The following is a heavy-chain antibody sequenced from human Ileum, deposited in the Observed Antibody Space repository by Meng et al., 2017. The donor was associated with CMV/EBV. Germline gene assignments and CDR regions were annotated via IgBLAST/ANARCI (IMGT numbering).Heavy chain of an antibody. Sequence: LRLSCGASGFTFSVYWMSWDRQAPGEGLEWVANIEQDGSEKNYVDSVKGRFTISRDNAKNSLYVQMNSLRAEDSAVYYCVRGGGWSSWGQGTLVTVSS. J-gene: IGHJ5*02. V-gene: IGHV3-7*01. CDR3: VRGGGWSS. CDR2: IEQDGSEK. D-gene: IGHD6-19*01. CDR1: GFTFSVYW.